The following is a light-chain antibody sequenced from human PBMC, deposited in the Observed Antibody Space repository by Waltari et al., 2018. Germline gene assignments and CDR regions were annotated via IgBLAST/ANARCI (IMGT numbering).Light chain of an antibody. Sequence: QSVLTQPPPASGPPGQRVTISCSGGASNIGSHPLSWYQHLPGAAPMLVILNNSQRPSGISDRFSGSTSGASASLAISGLQSDDEADYYCASWDGSLAAYVFGGGTKVTV. CDR2: NNS. CDR3: ASWDGSLAAYV. J-gene: IGLJ1*01. V-gene: IGLV1-44*01. CDR1: ASNIGSHP.